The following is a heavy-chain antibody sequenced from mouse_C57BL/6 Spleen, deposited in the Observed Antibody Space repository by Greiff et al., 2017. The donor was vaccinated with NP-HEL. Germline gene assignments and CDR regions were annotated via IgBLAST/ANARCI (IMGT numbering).Heavy chain of an antibody. CDR3: ARQSSGYWYFDV. CDR1: GFTFSSYT. D-gene: IGHD3-2*02. V-gene: IGHV5-9*01. J-gene: IGHJ1*03. CDR2: ISGGGGNN. Sequence: EVMLVESGGGLVKPGGSLKLSCAASGFTFSSYTMSWVRQTPEKRLEWVATISGGGGNNYYPDSVKGRFTISRDNAKNTLYVQMSSLRSEDTALYYCARQSSGYWYFDVWGTGTTVTVSS.